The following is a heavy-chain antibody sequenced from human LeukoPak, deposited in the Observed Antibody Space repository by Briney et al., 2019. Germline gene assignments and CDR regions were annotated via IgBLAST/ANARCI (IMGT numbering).Heavy chain of an antibody. V-gene: IGHV3-72*01. CDR3: TREGGEGDYTAFDL. CDR1: GFIFSAYI. Sequence: PEGSLRLSCAASGFIFSAYIMDWVRQAPGKGLECIGRIGKKNAGYTTEYAAAWKGRFVVSRDDSKDSVFLQMKSLETEDPAVYYCTREGGEGDYTAFDLWGQGTMVTVSS. J-gene: IGHJ3*01. CDR2: IGKKNAGYTT. D-gene: IGHD3-3*01.